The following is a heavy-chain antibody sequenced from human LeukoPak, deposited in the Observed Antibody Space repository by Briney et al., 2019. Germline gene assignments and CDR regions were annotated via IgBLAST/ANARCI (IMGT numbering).Heavy chain of an antibody. V-gene: IGHV6-1*01. CDR1: GDSVSSNIGA. CDR2: TYYRYKWYN. Sequence: QTLSLTCVISGDSVSSNIGAWDWIRQSPSRGLEWLVNTYYRYKWYNDYAVSVKSRIAINPDTSKNQFSLQLNSVTPEDTAVYYCARGWLRSSFDYWGQGTLVTVSS. D-gene: IGHD5-12*01. CDR3: ARGWLRSSFDY. J-gene: IGHJ4*02.